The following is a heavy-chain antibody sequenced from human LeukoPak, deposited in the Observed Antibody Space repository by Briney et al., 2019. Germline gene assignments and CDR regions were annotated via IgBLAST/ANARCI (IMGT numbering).Heavy chain of an antibody. Sequence: GASVKVSCKVSGYTLTELSMHWVRQAPGKGLEWMGGFDPEDGETIYAQKFQGRVTMTEDTSTDTAYMELSSLRSEDTAVYYCATSGFLEWLSRGYMDVWGKGTTVTVSS. D-gene: IGHD3-3*01. CDR3: ATSGFLEWLSRGYMDV. V-gene: IGHV1-24*01. CDR1: GYTLTELS. J-gene: IGHJ6*03. CDR2: FDPEDGET.